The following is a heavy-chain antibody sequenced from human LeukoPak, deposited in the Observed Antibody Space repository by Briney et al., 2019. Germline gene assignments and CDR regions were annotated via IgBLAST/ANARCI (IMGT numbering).Heavy chain of an antibody. CDR2: INSDGSST. Sequence: GGSLRLSCAASGFTFSSYWMHWVHQAPGKGLVWVSRINSDGSSTSYADSAKGRFTISRDNAKNTLYLQINSLRAEDTAVYYCARVGRYDSSGYYYRDYWGQGTLVTVSS. CDR1: GFTFSSYW. CDR3: ARVGRYDSSGYYYRDY. J-gene: IGHJ4*02. V-gene: IGHV3-74*01. D-gene: IGHD3-22*01.